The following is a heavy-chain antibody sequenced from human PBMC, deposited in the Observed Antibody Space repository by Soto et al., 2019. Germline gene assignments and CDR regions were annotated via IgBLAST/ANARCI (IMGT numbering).Heavy chain of an antibody. CDR1: GYSLSGYY. V-gene: IGHV1-2*02. D-gene: IGHD6-13*01. J-gene: IGHJ5*02. CDR3: ARGWGIAAPGPNWFDP. CDR2: INPNSGGT. Sequence: ASVKVSCKASGYSLSGYYLHWVRQAPGQGPEWMGWINPNSGGTKYVQKFQGRVTMTRDTSISTVYLELSRLRSDDTAVYYCARGWGIAAPGPNWFDPWGKGTLVTVS.